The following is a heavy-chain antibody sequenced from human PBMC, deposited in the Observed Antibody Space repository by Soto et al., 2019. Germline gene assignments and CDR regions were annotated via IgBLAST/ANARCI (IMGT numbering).Heavy chain of an antibody. V-gene: IGHV4-39*01. D-gene: IGHD2-21*01. CDR3: ARLYGGGYFSPDY. CDR2: IYYSGST. Sequence: QVQLQESGPGLVKSSETLSLACTVSGGSISSSSFFWGWIRQPPGRGLEWIGSIYYSGSTYYNPSLKSRVTISADTSKNQFSLQRRSVTAADTAVYYCARLYGGGYFSPDYWGHGTLVAVSS. J-gene: IGHJ4*01. CDR1: GGSISSSSFF.